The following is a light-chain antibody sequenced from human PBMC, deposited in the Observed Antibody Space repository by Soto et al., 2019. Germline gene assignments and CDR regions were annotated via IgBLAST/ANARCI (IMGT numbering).Light chain of an antibody. Sequence: IGLTQSPGTLSLSPGERAILSCRASQSLSSSFLAWYQQKPGQAPRLLIYSSSNRATGIPDRFSGGGSGTDFTLTISRLEPADFAVYYCQQYGRSPLTFGGGTKVDIK. CDR1: QSLSSSF. V-gene: IGKV3-20*01. CDR3: QQYGRSPLT. J-gene: IGKJ4*01. CDR2: SSS.